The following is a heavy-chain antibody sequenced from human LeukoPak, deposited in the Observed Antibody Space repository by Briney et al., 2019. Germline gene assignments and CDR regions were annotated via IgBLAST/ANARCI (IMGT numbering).Heavy chain of an antibody. D-gene: IGHD3-10*01. Sequence: PSGTLSLTCAVFGGSISSSNLWSWVRQPPGKGLEWIGEVSHRGDTNYNPSLKSRVTISIDKSKNQFSLRLTSVTAVDTAVYYCTRGGLTFGGNWGQGILVTISS. CDR2: VSHRGDT. J-gene: IGHJ4*02. CDR3: TRGGLTFGGN. V-gene: IGHV4-4*02. CDR1: GGSISSSNL.